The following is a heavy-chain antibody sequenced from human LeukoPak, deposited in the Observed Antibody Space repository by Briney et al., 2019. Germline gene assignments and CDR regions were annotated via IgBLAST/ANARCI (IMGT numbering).Heavy chain of an antibody. D-gene: IGHD6-19*01. Sequence: SETLSLTRTVSGGSISSYYWSWIRQPPGKGLEWIGYIYYSGSTNYNPSLKSRVTISVDTSKNQFSLKLSSVTAADTAVYYCARDSVAGSYYYGMDVWGQGTTVTVSS. CDR3: ARDSVAGSYYYGMDV. J-gene: IGHJ6*02. V-gene: IGHV4-59*01. CDR1: GGSISSYY. CDR2: IYYSGST.